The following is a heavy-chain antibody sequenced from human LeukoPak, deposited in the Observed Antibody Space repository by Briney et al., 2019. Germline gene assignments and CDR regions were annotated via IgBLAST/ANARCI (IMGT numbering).Heavy chain of an antibody. V-gene: IGHV1-8*01. D-gene: IGHD1-26*01. J-gene: IGHJ3*02. CDR2: MNPNSGNT. CDR3: ARAPKYSGSHGDAFDI. CDR1: GYTFTSYD. Sequence: ASVKVSCKASGYTFTSYDINWVRQATGQGLEWMGWMNPNSGNTGYAQKFQGRVTMTRNTSISTAYMELSSLRSEDTAVYYCARAPKYSGSHGDAFDIWGQGTMVTVSS.